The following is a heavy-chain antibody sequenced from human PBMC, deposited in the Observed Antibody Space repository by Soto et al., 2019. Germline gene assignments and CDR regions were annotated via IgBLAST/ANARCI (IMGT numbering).Heavy chain of an antibody. V-gene: IGHV3-23*01. CDR2: ISGSGGST. CDR1: GFTFSSYA. CDR3: AKTLPGDPVVVAATRYLDWFDP. D-gene: IGHD2-15*01. Sequence: GGSLRLSCAASGFTFSSYAMSWVRQAPGKGLEWVSAISGSGGSTYYADSVKGRFTISRDNSKNTLYLQMNSLRAEDTAVYYCAKTLPGDPVVVAATRYLDWFDPWGQGTLVTVSS. J-gene: IGHJ5*02.